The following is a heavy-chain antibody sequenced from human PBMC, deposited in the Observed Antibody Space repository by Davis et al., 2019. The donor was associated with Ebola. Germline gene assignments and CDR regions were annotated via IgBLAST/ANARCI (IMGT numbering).Heavy chain of an antibody. J-gene: IGHJ6*02. V-gene: IGHV3-7*01. D-gene: IGHD5-12*01. Sequence: GESLKISCAASGFTFSSYWMSWVRQAPGKGLEWVATIKQDGSEKYYVDSVKGRFTISRDNAKNSLYLQMNRLRAEDTAVYYCARDSGYDYGGYYYYGMDVWGQGTTVTVSS. CDR1: GFTFSSYW. CDR3: ARDSGYDYGGYYYYGMDV. CDR2: IKQDGSEK.